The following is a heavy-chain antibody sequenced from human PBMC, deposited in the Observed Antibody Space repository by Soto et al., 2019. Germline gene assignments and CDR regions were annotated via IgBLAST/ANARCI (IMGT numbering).Heavy chain of an antibody. CDR1: GTSISSTYW. CDR2: IYHNGIT. CDR3: ATVPPRIVVVLAEFPT. V-gene: IGHV4-4*02. Sequence: QVQLKQSGPGLVRPSGTLSLTCRVSGTSISSTYWWTWVRQSPGKGLEWIGEIYHNGITKYNPSLKSRVSLSVYKSNNQFSLNLTSVTAADTAVYYCATVPPRIVVVLAEFPTWGQGTLVTVSS. D-gene: IGHD2-21*01. J-gene: IGHJ4*02.